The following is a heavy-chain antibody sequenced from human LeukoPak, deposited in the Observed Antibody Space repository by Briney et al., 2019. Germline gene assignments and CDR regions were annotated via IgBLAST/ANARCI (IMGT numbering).Heavy chain of an antibody. CDR2: IYTSGST. CDR1: GGSISSYY. V-gene: IGHV4-4*07. CDR3: ARDRVVVVVAATGPAPYGMDV. J-gene: IGHJ6*02. Sequence: SETLSLTCTVSGGSISSYYWSWIRQPAGKGLEWIGRIYTSGSTNYNPSLKSRVTMSVDTSKNQFSLKLSSVTAADTAVYYCARDRVVVVVAATGPAPYGMDVWGQGTTVTVSS. D-gene: IGHD2-15*01.